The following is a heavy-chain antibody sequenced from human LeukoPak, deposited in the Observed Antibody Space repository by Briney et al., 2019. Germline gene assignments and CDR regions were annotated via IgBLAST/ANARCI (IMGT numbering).Heavy chain of an antibody. J-gene: IGHJ4*02. CDR2: ISYDGSNK. V-gene: IGHV3-30*04. CDR3: AKEEYYYGSGSYLGFDY. D-gene: IGHD3-10*01. CDR1: GFTFSSYA. Sequence: GRSLRLSCAASGFTFSSYAMHWVRQAPGKGLEWVAVISYDGSNKYYADSVKGRFTISRDNSKNTLYLQMNSLRAEDTAVYYCAKEEYYYGSGSYLGFDYWGQGTLVTASS.